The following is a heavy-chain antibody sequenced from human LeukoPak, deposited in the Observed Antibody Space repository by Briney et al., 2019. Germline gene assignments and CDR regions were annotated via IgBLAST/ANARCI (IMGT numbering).Heavy chain of an antibody. CDR1: GDSMRNNY. CDR2: IYTNGNT. Sequence: PSETLSLTCTVSGDSMRNNYWSWIRQPAGKGLEWIGRIYTNGNTNYTPSLESRITISVDMSKNQFCLKMTALTAADTAVYYSARDFIGFDSMWPFYYYYMDVWGEGASGTVSS. CDR3: ARDFIGFDSMWPFYYYYMDV. D-gene: IGHD3-9*01. J-gene: IGHJ6*03. V-gene: IGHV4-4*07.